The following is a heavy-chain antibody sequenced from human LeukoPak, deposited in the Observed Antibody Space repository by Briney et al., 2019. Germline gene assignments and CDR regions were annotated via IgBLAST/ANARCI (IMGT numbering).Heavy chain of an antibody. CDR2: IISNGGST. CDR3: VKSYSSSWPAFDY. V-gene: IGHV3-64D*06. Sequence: GGSLRLFCSASGFTFSSYAMHWVRQAPGKGLEYVSAIISNGGSTYYADSVKGRFTISRDNSKNTLYLQMSSLRAEDTAVYYCVKSYSSSWPAFDYWGQGTLVTVSS. J-gene: IGHJ4*02. D-gene: IGHD6-13*01. CDR1: GFTFSSYA.